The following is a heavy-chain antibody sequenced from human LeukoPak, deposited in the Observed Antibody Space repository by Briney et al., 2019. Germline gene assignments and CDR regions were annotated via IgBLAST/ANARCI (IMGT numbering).Heavy chain of an antibody. V-gene: IGHV4-39*07. D-gene: IGHD2-15*01. CDR3: ARGLRRGILVFDY. CDR1: GGSISSNSYY. CDR2: VFYSGGS. Sequence: PSETLSLTCTVSGGSISSNSYYWGWIRQPPGKGLEWIGSVFYSGGSYYNPSLKSRVTLSVDTSKNQFSLKLSSVTAADTAVYYCARGLRRGILVFDYWGQGTLVTVSS. J-gene: IGHJ4*02.